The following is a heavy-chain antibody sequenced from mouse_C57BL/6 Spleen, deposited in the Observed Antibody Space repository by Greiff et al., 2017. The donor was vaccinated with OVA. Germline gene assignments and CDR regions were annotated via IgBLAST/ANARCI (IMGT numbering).Heavy chain of an antibody. V-gene: IGHV2-2*01. J-gene: IGHJ1*03. CDR2: IWSGGST. CDR1: GFSLTSYG. CDR3: ARGDGNYGWYFDV. Sequence: VQLQQSGPGLVQPSQSLSITCTVSGFSLTSYGVHWVRQSPGKGLEWLGVIWSGGSTDYNAAFITRLSISKDNSKSQVFFKMNSLQADDTAIYYCARGDGNYGWYFDVWGTGTTVTVS. D-gene: IGHD2-1*01.